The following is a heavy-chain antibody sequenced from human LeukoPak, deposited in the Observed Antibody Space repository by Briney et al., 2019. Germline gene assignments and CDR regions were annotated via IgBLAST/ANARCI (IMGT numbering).Heavy chain of an antibody. CDR1: GSSFTNYW. D-gene: IGHD5-12*01. CDR2: IYPGDSET. V-gene: IGHV5-51*01. J-gene: IGHJ6*03. Sequence: GESLKISCKGSGSSFTNYWIGWVRQMPGKGLEWMGFIYPGDSETRYSPSFQGQVTISADKSISTAYLQWSSLKASDTAMYYCARHGDIVATIPDYYMDVWGKGTTVTVSS. CDR3: ARHGDIVATIPDYYMDV.